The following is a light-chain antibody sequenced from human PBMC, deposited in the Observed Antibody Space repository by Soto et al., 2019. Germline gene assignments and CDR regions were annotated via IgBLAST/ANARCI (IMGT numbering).Light chain of an antibody. J-gene: IGKJ1*01. CDR2: DTS. V-gene: IGKV3-20*01. CDR1: QSVGGSS. CDR3: QQDQTSPLT. Sequence: ETVLTQSPGTLSLSPGERATVSCRASQSVGGSSLAWYQQRPGQAPRLLIYDTSKRATGIPDRFSGSGSGTDFTLTISRLEPEDFAVYYCQQDQTSPLTFGQGTKVEIK.